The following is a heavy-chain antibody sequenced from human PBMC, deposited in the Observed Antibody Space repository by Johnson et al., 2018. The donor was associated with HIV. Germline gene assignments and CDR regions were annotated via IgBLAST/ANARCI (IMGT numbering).Heavy chain of an antibody. D-gene: IGHD6-13*01. V-gene: IGHV3-66*01. CDR1: GFTVSSNY. Sequence: VQLVESGGGLVQPGGSLRLSCAASGFTVSSNYMSWVRQAPGKGLEWVSVIYSGGSTYYADSVKGRFTIPRDNAKNTLYLKMDSRRAEDTAVYYCAKDQWSSSWTNDAFDIWGQGTMVTVSS. CDR2: IYSGGST. CDR3: AKDQWSSSWTNDAFDI. J-gene: IGHJ3*02.